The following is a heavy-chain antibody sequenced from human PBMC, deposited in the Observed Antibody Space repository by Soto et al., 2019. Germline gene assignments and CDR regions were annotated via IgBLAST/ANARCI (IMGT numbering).Heavy chain of an antibody. CDR2: IYYSGST. V-gene: IGHV4-30-4*01. D-gene: IGHD3-22*01. CDR3: ARVLGRGYPDAFDI. CDR1: GGSISSGDYY. Sequence: QVQLQESGPGLVKPSQTLSLTCTVSGGSISSGDYYWSWIRQPPGKGLEWIGYIYYSGSTYYNPSLNSRVTISVDTSNNQFSLKLSSVTAADTAVYYGARVLGRGYPDAFDIWGQGTMVTVSS. J-gene: IGHJ3*02.